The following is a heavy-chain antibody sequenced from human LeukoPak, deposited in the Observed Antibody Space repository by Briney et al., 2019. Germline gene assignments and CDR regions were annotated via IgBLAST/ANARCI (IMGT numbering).Heavy chain of an antibody. J-gene: IGHJ5*02. Sequence: ASVTVSFMASGYTFTAYYVHWVRQAPGQGLEWIGWINPNTGDTNYAPKFQGRVTMIKDTSTNSAYMELNKLTSDDTAVYYCGRGNKSFDPWGQGTLVTVSS. V-gene: IGHV1-2*02. CDR2: INPNTGDT. CDR1: GYTFTAYY. CDR3: GRGNKSFDP.